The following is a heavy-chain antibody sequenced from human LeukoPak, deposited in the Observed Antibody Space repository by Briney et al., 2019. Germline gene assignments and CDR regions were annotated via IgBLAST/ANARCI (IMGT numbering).Heavy chain of an antibody. D-gene: IGHD3-10*01. V-gene: IGHV3-23*01. CDR2: ISGSGGGT. CDR1: GFTFSSYA. J-gene: IGHJ4*02. Sequence: GGSLRLSCSASGFTFSSYAMSWVRQAPGKGLEWVSAISGSGGGTYYADSVKGRFTISRDNSKNTLYLQMNSLRAEDTAVYYCAKDHYYGSGIDYLGQGTLVTVSS. CDR3: AKDHYYGSGIDY.